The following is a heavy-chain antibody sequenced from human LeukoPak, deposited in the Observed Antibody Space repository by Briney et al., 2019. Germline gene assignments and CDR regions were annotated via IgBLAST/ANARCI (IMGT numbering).Heavy chain of an antibody. CDR3: VRYCSGGYCYSPFSFDY. Sequence: GGSLRLSCEASGFTFSAYAMTWVRQAPGKGLEWVSYISSSSGTIYYIDAVKGRFTISRDNAKNSLYLQMDSLRDEDTAVYYCVRYCSGGYCYSPFSFDYWGQGTLVTVSS. CDR1: GFTFSAYA. J-gene: IGHJ4*02. V-gene: IGHV3-48*02. D-gene: IGHD2-15*01. CDR2: ISSSSGTI.